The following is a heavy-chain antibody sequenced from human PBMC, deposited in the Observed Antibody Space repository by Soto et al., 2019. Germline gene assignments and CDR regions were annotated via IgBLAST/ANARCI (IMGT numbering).Heavy chain of an antibody. CDR3: STSVYCSTTRCYYYYGLDV. Sequence: QVQLVQSGAEVKKPGSSVKVSCKVSGGTFSSHSINWVRQAPGQGPEWMGGIIPIFGTENYAQKFQGTVTITAEEATSTAYMELCSLTSEDTALYYCSTSVYCSTTRCYYYYGLDVWGQGTTVIVSS. D-gene: IGHD2-2*01. V-gene: IGHV1-69*01. CDR1: GGTFSSHS. J-gene: IGHJ6*02. CDR2: IIPIFGTE.